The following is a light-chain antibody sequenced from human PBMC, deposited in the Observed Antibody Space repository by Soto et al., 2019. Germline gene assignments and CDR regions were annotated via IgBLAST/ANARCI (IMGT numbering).Light chain of an antibody. CDR2: AAS. V-gene: IGKV1-39*01. Sequence: DIQMTQSPSSLSASVGDRVTITCRASQTIRSYLYWYQHKPGQAPRLLIYAASSLQSGVPSRFSGSGSGTDFTLTISSLQPEEFATYYCQQSFSNTLFTFGHGTNVEVK. J-gene: IGKJ3*01. CDR3: QQSFSNTLFT. CDR1: QTIRSY.